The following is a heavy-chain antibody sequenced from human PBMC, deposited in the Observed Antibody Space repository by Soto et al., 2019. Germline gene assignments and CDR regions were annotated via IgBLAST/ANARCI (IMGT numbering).Heavy chain of an antibody. J-gene: IGHJ4*02. CDR2: IRSDGSNK. Sequence: QVQLVESGLGVVQPGRSLRLSCATSGFTFSNNAMHWVRQAPGKGLEWVAQIRSDGSNKFYADSVKGQSTISRDSSKNMVYLEMNSLRVEDTAVYYCARDGQQLGPYALDYWGQCTLVTASS. CDR3: ARDGQQLGPYALDY. CDR1: GFTFSNNA. V-gene: IGHV3-33*01. D-gene: IGHD6-13*01.